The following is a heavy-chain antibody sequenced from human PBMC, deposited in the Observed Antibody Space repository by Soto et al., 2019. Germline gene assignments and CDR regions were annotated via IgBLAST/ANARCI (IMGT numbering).Heavy chain of an antibody. Sequence: QVQLIQSEAEVKQPGSSVRVSCTASGCIFGSHGFSWVRQAPGQRLEWVGGFIPIFRTLTYTEKFQARVRIAADESTNTVYLDLSSLTSEDTAVYYCVRDRRIYYSDPHDEFVASDYEVWGQGTMVSVSS. CDR2: FIPIFRTL. CDR1: GCIFGSHG. CDR3: VRDRRIYYSDPHDEFVASDYEV. D-gene: IGHD3-22*01. V-gene: IGHV1-69*01. J-gene: IGHJ3*01.